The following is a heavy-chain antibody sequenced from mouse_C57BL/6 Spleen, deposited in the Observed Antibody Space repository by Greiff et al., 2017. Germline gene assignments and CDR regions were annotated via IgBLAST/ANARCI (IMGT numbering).Heavy chain of an antibody. J-gene: IGHJ2*01. CDR1: GYSFTGYY. CDR2: INPSTGGT. CDR3: ARANWDVEENFDY. Sequence: EVQLQESGPELVKPGASVKISCKASGYSFTGYYMNWVKQSPEKSLEWIGEINPSTGGTTYNQKFKAKATLTVDKSSSTAYMQLKSLTSEDSAVYYCARANWDVEENFDYWGQGTTLTVSS. D-gene: IGHD4-1*01. V-gene: IGHV1-42*01.